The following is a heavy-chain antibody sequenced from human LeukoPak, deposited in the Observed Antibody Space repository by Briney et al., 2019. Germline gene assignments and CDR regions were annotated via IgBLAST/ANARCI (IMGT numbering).Heavy chain of an antibody. J-gene: IGHJ5*02. Sequence: GGSLRLSCEASGFTFNTFWMTWVRQAPGKGLERVANIKQGGGEKHYVDSVRGRFTISRDNTKNFVYLQMDSLRTEDTAVYYCARHILYRLDPWGQGTLVTVSS. D-gene: IGHD2-8*01. V-gene: IGHV3-7*01. CDR2: IKQGGGEK. CDR1: GFTFNTFW. CDR3: ARHILYRLDP.